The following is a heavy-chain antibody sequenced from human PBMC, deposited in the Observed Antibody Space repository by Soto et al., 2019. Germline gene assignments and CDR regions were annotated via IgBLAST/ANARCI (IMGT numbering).Heavy chain of an antibody. CDR2: IYHSGST. D-gene: IGHD3-9*01. CDR1: GGSISSSNW. J-gene: IGHJ5*02. CDR3: ARVDPEGDWFDP. Sequence: QVQLQEAGPGLVKPSGTLSLTCAVSGGSISSSNWWSWVRQPPGKGLEWIGEIYHSGSTNYNPSLKSRVTISVYKSKNQFSLKLSSVSAADTAVYYCARVDPEGDWFDPGGQGTLVIVAS. V-gene: IGHV4-4*02.